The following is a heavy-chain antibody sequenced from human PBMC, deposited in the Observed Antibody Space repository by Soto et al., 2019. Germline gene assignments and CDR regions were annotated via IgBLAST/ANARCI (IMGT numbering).Heavy chain of an antibody. Sequence: QVQLQESGPGLVKPSESLSLTCTVSGGSISSYYWSWIRQPPGKGLEWIGYIYYSGSTNYNPSLKSRVTISVDTSKNQFSLKLSSVTAADTAVYYCARGQRIAVAGYFDYWGQGTLVTVSS. D-gene: IGHD6-19*01. CDR2: IYYSGST. J-gene: IGHJ4*02. CDR3: ARGQRIAVAGYFDY. CDR1: GGSISSYY. V-gene: IGHV4-59*01.